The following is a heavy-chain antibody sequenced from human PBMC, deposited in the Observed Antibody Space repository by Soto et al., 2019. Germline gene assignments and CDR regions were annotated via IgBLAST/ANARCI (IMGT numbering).Heavy chain of an antibody. D-gene: IGHD6-25*01. Sequence: GGSLRLYCTASGFTFSDYYMSWIRQAPGKGLEWVSYISSSSSYTNYADSVKGRFTISRDNAKNSLYLQMNSLRAEDTAVYYCARDRAARLYYYGMDVWGQGTTVTVPS. CDR2: ISSSSSYT. CDR1: GFTFSDYY. CDR3: ARDRAARLYYYGMDV. V-gene: IGHV3-11*06. J-gene: IGHJ6*02.